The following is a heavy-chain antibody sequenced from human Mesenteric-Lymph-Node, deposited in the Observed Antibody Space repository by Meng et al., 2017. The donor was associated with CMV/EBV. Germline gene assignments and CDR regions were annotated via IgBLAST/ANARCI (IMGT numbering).Heavy chain of an antibody. J-gene: IGHJ4*02. CDR3: AKDIFDGYCSSTSCYGAFDY. Sequence: SLRLSCAASGFTFDDYAMHWVRQAPGKGLEWVSGISWNSGSIGYADSVKGRFTISRDNAKNSLYLQMNSLRAEDTALYYCAKDIFDGYCSSTSCYGAFDYWGQGTLVTVSS. D-gene: IGHD2-2*03. CDR1: GFTFDDYA. CDR2: ISWNSGSI. V-gene: IGHV3-9*01.